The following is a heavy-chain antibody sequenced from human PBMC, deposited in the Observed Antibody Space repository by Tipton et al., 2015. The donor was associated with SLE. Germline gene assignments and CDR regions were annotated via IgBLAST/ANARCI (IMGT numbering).Heavy chain of an antibody. V-gene: IGHV1-18*01. D-gene: IGHD1-26*01. CDR2: ISTYNGNT. CDR1: GYTFTSYA. CDR3: ARESSGSNYYYDGMDV. Sequence: QLVQSGAEVKKPGASVKVSCKASGYTFTSYAITWERQAPGQGLEWMGWISTYNGNTNYAQKLQGRVTMTTDTSTSASYMEMRSLRSDDTAVYYCARESSGSNYYYDGMDVWGQGTTVTVTS. J-gene: IGHJ6*02.